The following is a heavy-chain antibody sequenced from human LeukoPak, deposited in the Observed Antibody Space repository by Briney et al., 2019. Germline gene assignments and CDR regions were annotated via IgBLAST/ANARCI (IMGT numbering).Heavy chain of an antibody. CDR3: ARQPPAAAGQYNWFDP. D-gene: IGHD6-13*01. J-gene: IGHJ5*02. CDR1: GYTFTSYG. CDR2: ISAYDGNT. V-gene: IGHV1-18*01. Sequence: ASVKVSCKASGYTFTSYGISWVRQAPGQGHEWMGWISAYDGNTNYAQKLQGRVTMTTDTSTSTAYMELRSLRSDDTAVYYCARQPPAAAGQYNWFDPWGQGTLVTVSS.